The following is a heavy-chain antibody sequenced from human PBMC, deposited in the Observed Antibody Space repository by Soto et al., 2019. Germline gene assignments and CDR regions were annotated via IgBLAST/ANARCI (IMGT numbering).Heavy chain of an antibody. CDR1: GFTFSSYA. D-gene: IGHD6-19*01. CDR2: ISGTGSST. V-gene: IGHV3-23*01. CDR3: AKAGGIAVPGSHLDY. J-gene: IGHJ4*02. Sequence: EVQLLESGGGSVQPGGSLRLSCAASGFTFSSYAMSWVRQAPGKGLEWVSAISGTGSSTNYAGSVEGRFTISRDNSKNTLYLQMSSLRAEDTAVYYCAKAGGIAVPGSHLDYWGQGTLVTVSS.